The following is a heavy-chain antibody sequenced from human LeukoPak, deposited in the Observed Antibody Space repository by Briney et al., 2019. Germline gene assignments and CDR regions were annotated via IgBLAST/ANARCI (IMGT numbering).Heavy chain of an antibody. D-gene: IGHD2-21*02. CDR1: GYTLRSYD. J-gene: IGHJ3*02. CDR2: ISAYNGNT. CDR3: ARDTSFMTAPRGAFDI. V-gene: IGHV1-18*01. Sequence: ASVKVSCKASGYTLRSYDITWVRHAPGQGLEWMGWISAYNGNTNYAQKLQGRVTMTTDTSTNTAYMEVRSLRSDDTAVFYWARDTSFMTAPRGAFDIWGQGTMVVVSS.